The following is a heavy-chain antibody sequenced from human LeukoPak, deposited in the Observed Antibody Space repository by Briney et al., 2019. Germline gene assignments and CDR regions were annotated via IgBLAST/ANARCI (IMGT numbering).Heavy chain of an antibody. Sequence: PSETLSLTCTVSGGSISSGGYYWSWIRQPPGKGLEWIGYIYHSGSTYYNPSLKSRVTISVDRSKNQFSLKLSSVTAADTAVYYCASFGKMVRGVPFDYWGQGTLGTVSS. CDR1: GGSISSGGYY. V-gene: IGHV4-30-2*01. D-gene: IGHD3-10*01. CDR2: IYHSGST. CDR3: ASFGKMVRGVPFDY. J-gene: IGHJ4*02.